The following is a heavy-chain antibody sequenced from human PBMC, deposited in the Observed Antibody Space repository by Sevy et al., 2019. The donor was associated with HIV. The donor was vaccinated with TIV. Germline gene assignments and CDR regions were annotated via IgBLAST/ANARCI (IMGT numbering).Heavy chain of an antibody. CDR1: GFRFSGYY. J-gene: IGHJ4*02. CDR2: ISGTGKTK. Sequence: GGSLRLSCVGSGFRFSGYYMNWIRQAPGKGLEWVSYISGTGKTKYYTDSVKGRFTISRDNAKNSLYLQMNSLRAGDTAVYYCARGKVLFDYWGQGTLVTVSS. V-gene: IGHV3-11*04. CDR3: ARGKVLFDY.